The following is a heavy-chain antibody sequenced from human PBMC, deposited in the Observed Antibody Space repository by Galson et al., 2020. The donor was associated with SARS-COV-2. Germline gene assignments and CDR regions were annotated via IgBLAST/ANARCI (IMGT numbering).Heavy chain of an antibody. CDR3: ARESITMVRGVRYYFDY. CDR2: IWYDGSNK. D-gene: IGHD3-10*01. V-gene: IGHV3-33*01. Sequence: GGSLRLSCAASGFTFSSYGMHWVRQAPGKGLEWVAVIWYDGSNKYYADSVKGRFTISRDNSKNTLYLQMNSLRAEDTAVYYCARESITMVRGVRYYFDYWGQGTLVTVSS. J-gene: IGHJ4*02. CDR1: GFTFSSYG.